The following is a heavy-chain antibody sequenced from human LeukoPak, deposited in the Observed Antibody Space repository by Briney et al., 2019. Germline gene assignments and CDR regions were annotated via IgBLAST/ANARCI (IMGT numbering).Heavy chain of an antibody. Sequence: SVKVSCKASGGTFSSYAISWVRQAPGQGLEWMGGIIPIFGTANYAQKFQGRVTITTDESTSTAYMDLSSLRSEDTAVYYCARGEITMVRGVIGNWFDPRGQGTLVTVSS. D-gene: IGHD3-10*01. CDR3: ARGEITMVRGVIGNWFDP. CDR2: IIPIFGTA. V-gene: IGHV1-69*05. CDR1: GGTFSSYA. J-gene: IGHJ5*02.